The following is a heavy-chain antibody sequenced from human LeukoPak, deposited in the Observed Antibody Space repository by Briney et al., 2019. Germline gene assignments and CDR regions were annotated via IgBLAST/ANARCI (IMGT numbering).Heavy chain of an antibody. V-gene: IGHV4-34*01. CDR1: GGSFSGYY. CDR3: ARGGIVVVPAAIGDGNWLDP. CDR2: INHSGST. Sequence: SETLSLTCAVYGGSFSGYYWSWIRQPPGEGLEWIGEINHSGSTNYNPSLKSRVTISVDTSKNQFSLKLSSVTAADTAVYYCARGGIVVVPAAIGDGNWLDPWGQGTLVTVSS. J-gene: IGHJ5*02. D-gene: IGHD2-2*01.